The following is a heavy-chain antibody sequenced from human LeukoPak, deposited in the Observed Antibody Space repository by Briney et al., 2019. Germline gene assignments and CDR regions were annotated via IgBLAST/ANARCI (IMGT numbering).Heavy chain of an antibody. J-gene: IGHJ4*02. D-gene: IGHD3-22*01. Sequence: GGSLRLSCAASGFTFSSYAMSWVRQAQGKGLEWVSSISGSGVGTYYADSVKGRFTIYRDDSKNTLSLQMGSLRAEDTAVYYCAKDMSYYDSSGYYDSGSDYWGQGTLVTVSS. CDR2: ISGSGVGT. V-gene: IGHV3-23*01. CDR3: AKDMSYYDSSGYYDSGSDY. CDR1: GFTFSSYA.